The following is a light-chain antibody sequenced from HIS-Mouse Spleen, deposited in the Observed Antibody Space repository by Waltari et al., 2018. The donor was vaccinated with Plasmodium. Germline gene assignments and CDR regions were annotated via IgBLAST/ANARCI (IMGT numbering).Light chain of an antibody. CDR1: SSDVGRYNL. J-gene: IGLJ2*01. V-gene: IGLV2-23*03. CDR3: CSYAGSSTFVV. Sequence: QSALTQPASVSGSPGQSITISCTGTSSDVGRYNLVSWYQQHPGKAPKRMIYEGSKRPSGVSNRCSGSKSGNTASLTISGLQAEDEADYYCCSYAGSSTFVVFGGGTKLTVL. CDR2: EGS.